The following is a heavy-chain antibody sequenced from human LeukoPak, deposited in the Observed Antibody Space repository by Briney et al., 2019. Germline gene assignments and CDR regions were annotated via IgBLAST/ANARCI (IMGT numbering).Heavy chain of an antibody. CDR1: GFTFSSYG. D-gene: IGHD2-21*02. CDR2: IWYDGANE. V-gene: IGHV3-33*01. CDR3: ARGNCGGDCYSGY. Sequence: PGRSLRLSCAASGFTFSSYGMHWVRQAPGRGLEWVAVIWYDGANEDYADSVRGRFTVSRDNSKNTLYLQMNSLRVEDTAVYYCARGNCGGDCYSGYWGQGTLVTISS. J-gene: IGHJ4*02.